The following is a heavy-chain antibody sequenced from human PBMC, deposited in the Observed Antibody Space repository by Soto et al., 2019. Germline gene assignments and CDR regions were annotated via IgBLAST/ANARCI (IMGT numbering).Heavy chain of an antibody. CDR2: ISGSGGTT. V-gene: IGHV3-23*01. D-gene: IGHD3-10*01. CDR1: GCTFSTYA. Sequence: EVQLLESGGGMVQPGGSLRLSGAASGCTFSTYAMSWVRQAPGKGLECVSAISGSGGTTSYADSVRGRFSISRDNSKNMLYLQMRSLRAEDTAIYYCTKSLYGGNESWGLRTLVTVSS. J-gene: IGHJ5*02. CDR3: TKSLYGGNES.